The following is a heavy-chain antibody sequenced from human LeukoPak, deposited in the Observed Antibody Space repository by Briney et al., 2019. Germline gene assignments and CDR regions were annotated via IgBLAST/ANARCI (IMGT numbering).Heavy chain of an antibody. Sequence: GASVKVSCKASGYTFTSYYMHWVRQAPGQGLEWMGIINPSGGSTSYAQKFQGRVTMTRDTSTSTVYMELSSLRLDDTAEYYCATWRVGGYDLGYFDLWGRGTLVTVSS. CDR2: INPSGGST. V-gene: IGHV1-46*01. CDR1: GYTFTSYY. CDR3: ATWRVGGYDLGYFDL. J-gene: IGHJ2*01. D-gene: IGHD5-12*01.